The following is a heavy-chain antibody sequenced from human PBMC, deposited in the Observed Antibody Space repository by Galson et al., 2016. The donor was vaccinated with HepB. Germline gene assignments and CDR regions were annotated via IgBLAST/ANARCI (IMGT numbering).Heavy chain of an antibody. J-gene: IGHJ4*02. V-gene: IGHV3-48*03. Sequence: SLRLSCAASGFTFSSYEMNWVRQAPGKGLEWVSYISSSGSTIYYADSVKGRFSISRDNARNSLYLQMNSLRAEDTAVYYCASDYTGLLYWGQGTLVTVSS. CDR3: ASDYTGLLY. CDR1: GFTFSSYE. CDR2: ISSSGSTI. D-gene: IGHD3-16*01.